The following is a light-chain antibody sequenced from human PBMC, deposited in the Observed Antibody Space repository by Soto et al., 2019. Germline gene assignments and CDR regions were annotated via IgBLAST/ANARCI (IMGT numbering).Light chain of an antibody. Sequence: IVITQSPATLSVSPGERAPFSCRSSHNVYTNLAWYHHQTGQDPRILIFDESSRATGSPPGFSGSRSGRAVTPPTISLQYEDYSAFYCQQHNTWSPFTFGQGTRVDIK. J-gene: IGKJ5*01. CDR3: QQHNTWSPFT. V-gene: IGKV3-15*01. CDR1: HNVYTN. CDR2: DES.